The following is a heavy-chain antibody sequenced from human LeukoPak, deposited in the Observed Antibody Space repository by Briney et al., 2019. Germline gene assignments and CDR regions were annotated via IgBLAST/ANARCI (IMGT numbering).Heavy chain of an antibody. D-gene: IGHD2-15*01. J-gene: IGHJ5*02. Sequence: GESLKISCKGSGYSFTSYWIGWVRQMPGKGLEWMGIIYPGDSDTRYSPSFQGQVTISADKSISTAYLQWSSLKASDTATYYCARRYCSGGSCYSWFDPWGQGTLVTVSS. CDR3: ARRYCSGGSCYSWFDP. V-gene: IGHV5-51*01. CDR2: IYPGDSDT. CDR1: GYSFTSYW.